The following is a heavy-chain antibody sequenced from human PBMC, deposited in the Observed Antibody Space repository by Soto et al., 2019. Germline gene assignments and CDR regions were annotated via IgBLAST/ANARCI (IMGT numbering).Heavy chain of an antibody. J-gene: IGHJ6*02. CDR1: GGSISSYY. V-gene: IGHV4-59*01. CDR3: ARVGDYYYYYGMDV. Sequence: NPSETLSLTCTVSGGSISSYYWSWIRQPPGKGLEWIGYIYYSGSTNYNPSLKSRVTISVDTSKNQFSLKLSSVTAADTAVYYCARVGDYYYYYGMDVWGQGTTVTVSS. CDR2: IYYSGST. D-gene: IGHD2-21*02.